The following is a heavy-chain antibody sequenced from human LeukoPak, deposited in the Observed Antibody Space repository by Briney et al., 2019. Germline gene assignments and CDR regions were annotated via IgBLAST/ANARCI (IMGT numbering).Heavy chain of an antibody. Sequence: PWETLSLTCTVSGGYLSRFVWRWIRQPPGEGLEYIGCIYDTGPPTHYNPLLNSRVTVSVDTSKNQFSLNLKSVTAADTAVYYCARTITIFGVAPRKVPYFQDCGPGTLVTVSS. D-gene: IGHD3-3*01. CDR1: GGYLSRFV. CDR2: IYDTGPP. V-gene: IGHV4-59*08. CDR3: ARTITIFGVAPRKVPYFQD. J-gene: IGHJ1*01.